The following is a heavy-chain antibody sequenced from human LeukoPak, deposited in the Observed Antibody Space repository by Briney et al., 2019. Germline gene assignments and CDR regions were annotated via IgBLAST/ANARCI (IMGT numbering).Heavy chain of an antibody. D-gene: IGHD3-10*01. CDR2: INHSGST. CDR3: ARQGMPWYYGSGRPLDY. J-gene: IGHJ4*02. V-gene: IGHV4-34*01. CDR1: GGSISGYY. Sequence: SETLSLTCSVSGGSISGYYWSWIRQPPGKGLEWIGEINHSGSTNYNPSLKSRVTISVDTSKNQFSLKLSSVTAADTAVYYCARQGMPWYYGSGRPLDYWGQGTLVTVSS.